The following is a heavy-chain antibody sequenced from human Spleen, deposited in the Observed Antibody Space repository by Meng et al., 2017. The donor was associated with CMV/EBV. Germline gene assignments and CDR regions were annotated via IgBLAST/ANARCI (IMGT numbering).Heavy chain of an antibody. V-gene: IGHV3-53*01. CDR3: ARDKGYCSSTRCYTGLGYFDY. CDR2: IYSGGST. D-gene: IGHD2-2*02. CDR1: GFTVSSDY. J-gene: IGHJ4*02. Sequence: GGSLRLSCAASGFTVSSDYMSWVRQAPGKGLEWVSVIYSGGSTYYADSVKGRFTISRDNSYNTLYLQMNSLRAEDTAVYYCARDKGYCSSTRCYTGLGYFDYWGQGTLVTVSS.